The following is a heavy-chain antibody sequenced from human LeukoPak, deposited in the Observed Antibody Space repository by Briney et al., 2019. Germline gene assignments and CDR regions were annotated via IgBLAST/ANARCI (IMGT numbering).Heavy chain of an antibody. CDR1: GFTFTSYW. D-gene: IGHD3-22*01. CDR2: INSGGSST. J-gene: IGHJ4*02. CDR3: AVLDYDSITDY. Sequence: GGSLRLSCAASGFTFTSYWMHWVRQAPGKRLVWVSRINSGGSSTVYADSVKGRFTISRDNAKNTLYLQMNSLRAEDTAVYYCAVLDYDSITDYWGQGTLVTVSS. V-gene: IGHV3-74*01.